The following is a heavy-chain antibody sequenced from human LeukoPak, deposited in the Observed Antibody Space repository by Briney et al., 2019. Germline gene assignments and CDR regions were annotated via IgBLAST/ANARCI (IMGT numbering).Heavy chain of an antibody. CDR2: IYYSGST. CDR1: GGSISSYY. Sequence: PSETLSLTCTVSGGSISSYYWSWIRQPPGKGLEWIGYIYYSGSTNYNPSLKSRVTISVDTSKNQFSLKLSSVTAADTAVYYCARETSATYGSGLGGFDPWGQGTLVTVSS. J-gene: IGHJ5*02. V-gene: IGHV4-59*01. CDR3: ARETSATYGSGLGGFDP. D-gene: IGHD3-10*01.